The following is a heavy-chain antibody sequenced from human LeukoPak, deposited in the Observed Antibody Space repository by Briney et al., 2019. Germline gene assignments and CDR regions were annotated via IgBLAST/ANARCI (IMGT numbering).Heavy chain of an antibody. CDR1: GVSISSYY. CDR2: IYYSGST. V-gene: IGHV4-59*01. Sequence: SETLSLTCTVSGVSISSYYWSWLRQPPGKGLEWIGYIYYSGSTNYNPSLKSRVTISVDTSKNQFSLKLSSVTAADTAVYYCARSGSYGSGSYYSDANAFDIWGQGTMVTVSS. CDR3: ARSGSYGSGSYYSDANAFDI. D-gene: IGHD3-10*01. J-gene: IGHJ3*02.